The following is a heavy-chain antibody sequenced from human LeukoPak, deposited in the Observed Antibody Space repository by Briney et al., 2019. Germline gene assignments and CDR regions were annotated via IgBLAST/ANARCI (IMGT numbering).Heavy chain of an antibody. V-gene: IGHV3-66*01. D-gene: IGHD5-24*01. J-gene: IGHJ4*02. CDR1: GFTVSNNY. Sequence: GGSLRLSCAASGFTVSNNYMNWVRQAPGKGLEWVSVIYSGGKTYYADSVKGRFTISRDNSKNTLYLQMNSLRAEGTAVYYCARSFSGSREYWGQGTRVTVSS. CDR3: ARSFSGSREY. CDR2: IYSGGKT.